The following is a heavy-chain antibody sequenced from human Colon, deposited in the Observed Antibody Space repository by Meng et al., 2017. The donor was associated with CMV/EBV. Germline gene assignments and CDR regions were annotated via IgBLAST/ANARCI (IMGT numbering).Heavy chain of an antibody. J-gene: IGHJ4*02. Sequence: GESLKISCTVSGVIFSTFDMNWVRQAPGQGLEWMGWINPNSGGTNYAQKFQGRVTMTRDTSISTAYMELSRLRSDDTAVYYCARGRSGSNWNYDGWGQGTLVTVSS. D-gene: IGHD1-7*01. V-gene: IGHV1-2*02. CDR2: INPNSGGT. CDR1: GVIFSTFD. CDR3: ARGRSGSNWNYDG.